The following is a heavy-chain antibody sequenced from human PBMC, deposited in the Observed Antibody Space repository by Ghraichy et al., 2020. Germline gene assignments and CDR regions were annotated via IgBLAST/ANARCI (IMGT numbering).Heavy chain of an antibody. Sequence: GESLNISCAASGFNFRNYAMSWVRQAPGKGLEWVSGISGSGGYTYYVDSVRGRFTISRDNSKNTLYLQMNSLRADDTAVYYCAKDEWELRDIDYWGQGILVTVSS. J-gene: IGHJ4*02. V-gene: IGHV3-23*01. D-gene: IGHD1-26*01. CDR2: ISGSGGYT. CDR3: AKDEWELRDIDY. CDR1: GFNFRNYA.